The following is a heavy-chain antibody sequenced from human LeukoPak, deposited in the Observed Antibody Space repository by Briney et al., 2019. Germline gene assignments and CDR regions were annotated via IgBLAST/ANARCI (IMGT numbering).Heavy chain of an antibody. CDR3: AKDKETAMVRGVFDY. CDR1: GFTFSSYA. D-gene: IGHD3-10*01. J-gene: IGHJ4*02. V-gene: IGHV3-23*01. Sequence: PGGSLRLSCAASGFTFSSYAMSWVRQAPGKGLEWVSAISGSGGHTYYVDSVKGRFTISRDNSKNTLYLQMNSLRAEDTAVYYCAKDKETAMVRGVFDYWGQGTLVTVSS. CDR2: ISGSGGHT.